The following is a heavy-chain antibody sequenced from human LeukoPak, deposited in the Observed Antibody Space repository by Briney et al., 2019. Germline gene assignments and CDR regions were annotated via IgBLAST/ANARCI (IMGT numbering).Heavy chain of an antibody. Sequence: GGSLRLSCAASGFTFDDYDKSWVRQAPGKRLEWVSGINGNGGSRGYADSVKGRFTISRDNAKNSLYLQMNSLRAEDTALYYCAREGTATDFDYWGQGTLVTVSS. V-gene: IGHV3-20*04. J-gene: IGHJ4*02. D-gene: IGHD5-12*01. CDR1: GFTFDDYD. CDR2: INGNGGSR. CDR3: AREGTATDFDY.